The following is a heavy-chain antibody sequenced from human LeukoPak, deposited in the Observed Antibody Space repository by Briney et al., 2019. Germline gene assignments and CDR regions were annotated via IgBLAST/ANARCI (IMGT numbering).Heavy chain of an antibody. CDR1: GGSIGTFY. Sequence: SETLSLTCALSGGSIGTFYWSWIRQPPGKGLEWIGWVYYSGTTEYTKYNASLKSRVTISLDTSKKQFSLILTSVIAADTALYYCAREKGSGLGYEMYVWGQGTSVTVSS. CDR2: VYYSGTTEYT. D-gene: IGHD6-19*01. J-gene: IGHJ6*02. CDR3: AREKGSGLGYEMYV. V-gene: IGHV4-59*12.